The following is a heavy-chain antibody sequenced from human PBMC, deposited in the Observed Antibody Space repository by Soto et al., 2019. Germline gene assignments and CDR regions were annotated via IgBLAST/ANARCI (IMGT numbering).Heavy chain of an antibody. CDR1: GGSISSGGYY. J-gene: IGHJ5*02. CDR3: ARTVFP. D-gene: IGHD4-4*01. V-gene: IGHV4-31*03. Sequence: SETLSLTCTVSGGSISSGGYYWSWIRQHPGTGLEWIGHIYYSGSTYYNPSLKSRVTISVDTSKNQFSLKLSSVTSADTDVYYCARTVFPRGQGPLVAVS. CDR2: IYYSGST.